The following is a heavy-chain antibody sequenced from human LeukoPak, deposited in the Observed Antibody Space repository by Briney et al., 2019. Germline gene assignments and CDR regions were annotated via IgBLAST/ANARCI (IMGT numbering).Heavy chain of an antibody. CDR3: ATHSSSWTGDY. CDR2: ISSSSTI. D-gene: IGHD6-13*01. J-gene: IGHJ4*02. V-gene: IGHV3-48*01. Sequence: GGSLRLSCAASGFTFSSYSMNWVRQAPGKGLEWVSYISSSSTIYYADSVKGRFTISRDNAKNSLYLQMNSLRAEDTAVYYCATHSSSWTGDYWGQGTLVTVPS. CDR1: GFTFSSYS.